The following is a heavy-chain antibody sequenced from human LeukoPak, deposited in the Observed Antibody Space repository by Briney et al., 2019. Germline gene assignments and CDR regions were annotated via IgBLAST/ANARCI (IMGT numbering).Heavy chain of an antibody. D-gene: IGHD3-22*01. Sequence: GGSLRLSCAASGFTFSSYAMSWVRQAPGKGLEWVSAISGSGGSTYYADSVKGRFTISRDNSKNTLYLQMNSLRAEDTAVYYCATFHYYDSSGYPYYFDYWGQGTLVTVSS. CDR2: ISGSGGST. CDR1: GFTFSSYA. CDR3: ATFHYYDSSGYPYYFDY. J-gene: IGHJ4*02. V-gene: IGHV3-23*01.